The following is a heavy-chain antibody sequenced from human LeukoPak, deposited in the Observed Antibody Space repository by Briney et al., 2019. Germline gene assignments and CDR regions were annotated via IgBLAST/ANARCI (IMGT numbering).Heavy chain of an antibody. Sequence: PSETLSLTCGVYGGSLSGDYWIWIRQPPGKGLEWIGEISHTGWTHYNPSLKSRVTISLDTSKNQFSLKLTSMTAADTAVYYCAKGEQWQTYWGQGTLVTVSS. D-gene: IGHD6-19*01. J-gene: IGHJ4*02. V-gene: IGHV4-34*01. CDR3: AKGEQWQTY. CDR1: GGSLSGDY. CDR2: ISHTGWT.